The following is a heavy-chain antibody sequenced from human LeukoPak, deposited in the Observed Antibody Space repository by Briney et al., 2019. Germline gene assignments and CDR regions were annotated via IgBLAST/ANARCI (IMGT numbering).Heavy chain of an antibody. Sequence: SETLSLTCTVSGGSISSYYWGWIRHPPGKGLEWIGYIYYSGSTNYNPSLKSRVTISVDTSKNQFSLKLSSVTAADTAVYYCARHAYSGSSESDYWGQGTLVTVSS. CDR2: IYYSGST. D-gene: IGHD1-26*01. CDR3: ARHAYSGSSESDY. J-gene: IGHJ4*02. V-gene: IGHV4-59*08. CDR1: GGSISSYY.